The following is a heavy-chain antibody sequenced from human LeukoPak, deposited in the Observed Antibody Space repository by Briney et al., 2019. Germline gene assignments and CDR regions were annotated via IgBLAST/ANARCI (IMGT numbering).Heavy chain of an antibody. CDR3: AREQGDYVWGSYRNLDY. CDR1: RGTFSSYA. J-gene: IGHJ4*02. V-gene: IGHV1-69*05. CDR2: IIPIFGTA. Sequence: ASVKVSCKASRGTFSSYAISWVRQAPGQGLEWMGRIIPIFGTANYAQKFQGRVTITTDESTSTAYIELSSLRSEDTAVYYCAREQGDYVWGSYRNLDYWGQGTMVTVSS. D-gene: IGHD3-16*02.